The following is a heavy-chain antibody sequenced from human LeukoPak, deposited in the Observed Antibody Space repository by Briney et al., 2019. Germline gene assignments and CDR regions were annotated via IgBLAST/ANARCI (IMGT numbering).Heavy chain of an antibody. CDR3: AKAPNLGNDAGTWFDY. J-gene: IGHJ4*02. V-gene: IGHV3-30*02. D-gene: IGHD1-1*01. CDR1: GFTFSSYG. Sequence: GGSLRLSCAASGFTFSSYGMHWVRQAPGKGLEWVAFIRYDGSNKYYADSVKGRFTISRDNSKNTLYLQMNSLRAEDTAVYYCAKAPNLGNDAGTWFDYWGQGTLVTVSS. CDR2: IRYDGSNK.